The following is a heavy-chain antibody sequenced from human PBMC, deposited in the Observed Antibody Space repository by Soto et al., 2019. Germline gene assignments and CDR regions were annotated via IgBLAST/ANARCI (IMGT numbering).Heavy chain of an antibody. CDR1: GFTFSSYA. Sequence: QVQLVESGGGVVQPGRSLSLSCAASGFTFSSYAMHWVRQAPGKGLEWVAGISYDGSNKYYADSVKGRFTISRDNSKNTLYLQMNSLRAEDTAVYYCARDRRDYWGQGTLVTVSS. J-gene: IGHJ4*02. CDR2: ISYDGSNK. CDR3: ARDRRDY. V-gene: IGHV3-30-3*01.